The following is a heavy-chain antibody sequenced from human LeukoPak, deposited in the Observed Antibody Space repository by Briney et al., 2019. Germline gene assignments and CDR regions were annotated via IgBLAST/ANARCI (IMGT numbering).Heavy chain of an antibody. J-gene: IGHJ6*03. CDR1: GGSISSSSYY. Sequence: SETLSRSCTVSGGSISSSSYYWGWIRQTPGKGLEWIGSIYYGGSTYYNPSLKSRVTISVDTSKNQFSLKLSSVTAADTAVYYCAREMYYYGSASQEYYYYMDVWGKGTTVTVSS. CDR3: AREMYYYGSASQEYYYYMDV. V-gene: IGHV4-39*07. D-gene: IGHD3-10*01. CDR2: IYYGGST.